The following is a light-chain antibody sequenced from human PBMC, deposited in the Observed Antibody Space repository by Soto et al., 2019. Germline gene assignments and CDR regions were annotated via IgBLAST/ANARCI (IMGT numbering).Light chain of an antibody. CDR3: SSYTRSSVYV. CDR1: SSDVGGYNY. Sequence: QSALTQPASVSGSPGQSITISCTGTSSDVGGYNYVSWYQQYPGKAPKFMIYDVSNRPSGVSNRFSGSKSGNTASLTISGLQAEDEADYYCSSYTRSSVYVFGTGTKLTVL. V-gene: IGLV2-14*01. CDR2: DVS. J-gene: IGLJ1*01.